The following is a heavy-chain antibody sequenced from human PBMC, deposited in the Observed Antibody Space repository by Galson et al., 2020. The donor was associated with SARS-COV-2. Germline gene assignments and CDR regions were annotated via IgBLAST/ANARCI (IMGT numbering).Heavy chain of an antibody. CDR2: IDWDDDK. CDR1: GFSLSTSGMC. CDR3: ARTYYDILTGYYREFDY. V-gene: IGHV2-70*11. Sequence: ESGPTLVKPTQTLTLTCTFSGFSLSTSGMCVSWIRQPPGKALEWLARIDWDDDKYYSTSLKTRLTISKDTSKNQVVLTMTNMDPVDTATYYCARTYYDILTGYYREFDYWGQGTLVTVSS. J-gene: IGHJ4*02. D-gene: IGHD3-9*01.